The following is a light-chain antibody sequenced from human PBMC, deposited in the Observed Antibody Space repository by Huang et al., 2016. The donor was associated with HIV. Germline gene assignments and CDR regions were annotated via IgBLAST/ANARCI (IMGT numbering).Light chain of an antibody. V-gene: IGKV3-15*01. CDR3: QQYSNRPPWT. Sequence: DILMTQPPDTLSVSPGERAILSCRASQSVSSSLAWYQQKPGQAPRLIMYGAFTRSAGVPARFSGSGSGADLTLTISSLQSEDFAVYFCQQYSNRPPWTFGRGTRVDLK. CDR1: QSVSSS. J-gene: IGKJ1*01. CDR2: GAF.